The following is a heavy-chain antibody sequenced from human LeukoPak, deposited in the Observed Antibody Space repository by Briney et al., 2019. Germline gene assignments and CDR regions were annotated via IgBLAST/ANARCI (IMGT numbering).Heavy chain of an antibody. J-gene: IGHJ6*03. CDR3: AKFEGALLGNYYMDV. CDR2: ISGGGDNT. Sequence: GGSLRLSCAVSRFPFSDFAMSWVRQAPGKGLEWVSTISGGGDNTYFADSVKGRFTISRDNSKNTLFLQMVSLRAEDTAVYYCAKFEGALLGNYYMDVWGKGTTVTVSS. V-gene: IGHV3-23*01. CDR1: RFPFSDFA.